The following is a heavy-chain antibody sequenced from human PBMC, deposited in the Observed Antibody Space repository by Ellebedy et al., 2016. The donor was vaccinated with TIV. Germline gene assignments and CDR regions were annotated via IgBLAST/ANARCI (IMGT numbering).Heavy chain of an antibody. CDR2: INPSGGST. CDR3: ARDPVINDSSGMFDY. Sequence: AASVKVSCKASGYTFTGYYMHWVRQAPGQGLEWMGIINPSGGSTSYAQKFQGRVTMTRDTSTSTVYMELSSLRSEDTAVYYCARDPVINDSSGMFDYWGQGTLVTVSS. J-gene: IGHJ4*02. V-gene: IGHV1-46*01. D-gene: IGHD3-22*01. CDR1: GYTFTGYY.